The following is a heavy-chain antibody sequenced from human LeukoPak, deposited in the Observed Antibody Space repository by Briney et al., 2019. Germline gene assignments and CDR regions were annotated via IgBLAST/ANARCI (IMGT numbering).Heavy chain of an antibody. CDR3: ARLGKMNLVQGVFWYFDL. Sequence: SETLSLTCTVSGGSVSSDSWNWIRQSPGKGLEWIGYIYNTGNSNHNPSLKNRVTISFDKSKSLLSLVLTSVTAADTAIYYCARLGKMNLVQGVFWYFDLWGRGTLVTVSS. D-gene: IGHD3-10*01. V-gene: IGHV4-59*08. J-gene: IGHJ2*01. CDR1: GGSVSSDS. CDR2: IYNTGNS.